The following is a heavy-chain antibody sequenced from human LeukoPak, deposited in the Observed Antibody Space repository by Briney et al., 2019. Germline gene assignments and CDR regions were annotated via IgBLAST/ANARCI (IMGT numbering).Heavy chain of an antibody. Sequence: PSETLSLTCIVSGGSIRSHYWSWIRQPPGKGLEWIGYNSYSGVTESNPSLKGRLNISVDTCKNQLSLRLSSVTAADTAVYYCARDPELGWFDPWGQGTLVTVSS. CDR2: NSYSGVT. CDR1: GGSIRSHY. J-gene: IGHJ5*02. D-gene: IGHD1-26*01. CDR3: ARDPELGWFDP. V-gene: IGHV4-59*11.